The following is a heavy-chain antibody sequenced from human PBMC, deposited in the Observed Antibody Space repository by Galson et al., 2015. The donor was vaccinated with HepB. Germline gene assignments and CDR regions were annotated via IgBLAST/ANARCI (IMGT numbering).Heavy chain of an antibody. CDR2: MSPNSGNT. J-gene: IGHJ6*02. CDR3: AKGIFGIKDA. V-gene: IGHV1-8*01. CDR1: GYSFTNHD. D-gene: IGHD3-9*01. Sequence: SVKVSCKASGYSFTNHDINWVRQAAGQGLEWMGYMSPNSGNTGYAQKFQGRVIMTRNTSISTAFLELSRLTSEDTAVYYCAKGIFGIKDAWGQGTSVIVSS.